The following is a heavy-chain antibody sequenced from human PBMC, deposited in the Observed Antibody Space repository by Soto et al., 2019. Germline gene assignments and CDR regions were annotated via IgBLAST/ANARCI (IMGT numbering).Heavy chain of an antibody. D-gene: IGHD4-17*01. CDR2: IIPIFGTA. CDR3: ARKAGDYRRNWFDP. Sequence: QVQLVQSGAEVKKPGSSVKVSCKASGGTFSSYAISWLRQAPGQWLEWMGGIIPIFGTANYAQKFQGRVTITADESTSTAYMELSSLRSEDTAVYYCARKAGDYRRNWFDPWGQGNLVTVSS. J-gene: IGHJ5*02. V-gene: IGHV1-69*01. CDR1: GGTFSSYA.